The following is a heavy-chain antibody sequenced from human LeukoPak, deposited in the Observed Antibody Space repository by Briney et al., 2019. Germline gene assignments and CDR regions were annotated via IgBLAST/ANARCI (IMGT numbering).Heavy chain of an antibody. CDR3: ATVPRKTDANYGSGAFDI. D-gene: IGHD3-10*01. V-gene: IGHV1-24*01. CDR2: FDPEDGET. CDR1: GYTLTELS. J-gene: IGHJ3*02. Sequence: GASVKVSRKVSGYTLTELSMHWVRQAPGKGLEWMGGFDPEDGETIYAQKFQGRVTMTEDTSTDTAYMELSSLRSEDTAVYYCATVPRKTDANYGSGAFDIWGQGTMVTVSS.